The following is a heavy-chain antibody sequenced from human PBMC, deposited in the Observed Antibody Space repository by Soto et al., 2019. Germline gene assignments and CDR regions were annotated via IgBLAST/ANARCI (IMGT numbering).Heavy chain of an antibody. V-gene: IGHV3-7*01. D-gene: IGHD6-19*01. J-gene: IGHJ1*01. CDR2: IKQDGSAK. CDR1: GFTFSSYW. CDR3: AEGSGWYIHQ. Sequence: EVQLVESGGGLVQPGGSLRLSCAASGFTFSSYWMNWVRQAPGKGLEWVANIKQDGSAKYYVDSVKGRFTISRDNAKNSLYLHMNSLRREDTAVYYCAEGSGWYIHQWGQGTLVTVSS.